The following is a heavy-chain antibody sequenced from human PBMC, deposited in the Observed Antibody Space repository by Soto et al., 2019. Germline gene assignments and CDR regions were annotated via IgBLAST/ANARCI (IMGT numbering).Heavy chain of an antibody. Sequence: EVQLVESGGGLVQPGGSLRLSCAASGFTFNNYDMHWVRQATGKGLEWVSTIGAAFDTYYLDSVKGRFPVSRENAQNSLFLQMNRRGAGDTAVYYCARGREGAFDISGQGTTGTVSS. CDR1: GFTFNNYD. CDR2: IGAAFDT. J-gene: IGHJ3*02. CDR3: ARGREGAFDI. V-gene: IGHV3-13*01.